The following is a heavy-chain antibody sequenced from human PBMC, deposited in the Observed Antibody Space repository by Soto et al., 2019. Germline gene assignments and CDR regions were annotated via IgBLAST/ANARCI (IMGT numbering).Heavy chain of an antibody. V-gene: IGHV4-34*01. CDR1: GGSFSGYY. J-gene: IGHJ6*03. CDR3: ACYYGSGRRNRYYYYMDV. CDR2: INHSGST. Sequence: SETLSLTCAVYGGSFSGYYWSWIRQPPGKGLEWIGEINHSGSTNYNPSLKSRVTISVDTSKNQFSLKLSSVTAADTAVYYCACYYGSGRRNRYYYYMDVWGKGTTVTVSS. D-gene: IGHD3-10*01.